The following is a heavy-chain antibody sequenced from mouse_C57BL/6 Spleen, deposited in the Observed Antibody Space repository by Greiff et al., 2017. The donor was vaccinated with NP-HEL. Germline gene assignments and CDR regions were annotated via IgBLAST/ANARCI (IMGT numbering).Heavy chain of an antibody. CDR1: GYTFTSYW. CDR2: IHPNSGST. J-gene: IGHJ2*01. Sequence: VQLQQPGAELVKPGASVKLSCTASGYTFTSYWMHWVKQRPGQGLEWIGMIHPNSGSTNYNEKFKSKATLTVDKSYSTPSMQRSSLTSEDSAVYYCARGDEYDPLNSWGQGTTLTVSS. V-gene: IGHV1-64*01. D-gene: IGHD2-4*01. CDR3: ARGDEYDPLNS.